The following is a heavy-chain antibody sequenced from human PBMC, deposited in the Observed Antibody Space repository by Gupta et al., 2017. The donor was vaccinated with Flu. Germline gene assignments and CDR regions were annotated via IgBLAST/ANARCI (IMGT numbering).Heavy chain of an antibody. CDR3: ARAIAVAGTGDY. CDR1: GFTFSSYG. D-gene: IGHD6-19*01. Sequence: QVQLVESGGGVVQPGRSLRLSCAASGFTFSSYGMHWVRQAPGKGLEWVAVIWYDGSNKYYADSVKGRFTISRDNSKNTLYLQMNSLRAEDTAVYYCARAIAVAGTGDYWGQGTLVTVSS. V-gene: IGHV3-33*01. J-gene: IGHJ4*02. CDR2: IWYDGSNK.